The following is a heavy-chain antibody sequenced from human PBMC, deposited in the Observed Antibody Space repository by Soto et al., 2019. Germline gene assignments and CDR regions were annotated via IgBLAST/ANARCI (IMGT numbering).Heavy chain of an antibody. CDR1: GFTFSSYA. CDR2: ISGSGGST. CDR3: ATHGGSIVGATDWFDP. Sequence: EVQLLESGGGLVQPGGSLRLSCAASGFTFSSYAMSWVRQAPGKGLEWVSAISGSGGSTYYADSVKGRFTISRDNSKNTLYLQMNSLRAEDTAVYYCATHGGSIVGATDWFDPWGQGTLVTVSS. V-gene: IGHV3-23*01. D-gene: IGHD1-26*01. J-gene: IGHJ5*02.